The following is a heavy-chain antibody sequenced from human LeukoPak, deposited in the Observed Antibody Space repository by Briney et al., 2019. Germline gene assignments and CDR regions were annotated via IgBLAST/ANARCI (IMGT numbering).Heavy chain of an antibody. CDR1: GGSISSYY. CDR2: IYTSGST. Sequence: SETLSLTCTVSGGSISSYYWSWIRQPAGKGLEWIGRIYTSGSTNYNPSLKSRVTISVDTSKNQFSLKLSSVTAADTAVYYCARGRWLQAKVLADYWGQGTLVTVSS. V-gene: IGHV4-4*07. CDR3: ARGRWLQAKVLADY. J-gene: IGHJ4*02. D-gene: IGHD5-24*01.